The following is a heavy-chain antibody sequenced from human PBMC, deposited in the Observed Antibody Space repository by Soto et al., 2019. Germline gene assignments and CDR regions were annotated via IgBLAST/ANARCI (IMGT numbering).Heavy chain of an antibody. CDR1: GYSFTSYW. J-gene: IGHJ6*02. CDR3: ASSPRGYCSSTSCRELGNHYGMAV. V-gene: IGHV5-10-1*01. CDR2: IDPSDSYT. Sequence: PGESLKICCKGSGYSFTSYWISWVRQMPGKGLEWMGRIDPSDSYTNYSPSFQGHVTISADKSISTAYLQWSSLKASDTAMYYCASSPRGYCSSTSCRELGNHYGMAVWGQGTTVTVSS. D-gene: IGHD2-2*01.